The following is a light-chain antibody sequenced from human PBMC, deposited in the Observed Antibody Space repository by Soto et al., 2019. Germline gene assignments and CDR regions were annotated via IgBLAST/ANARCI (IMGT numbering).Light chain of an antibody. CDR2: EVT. V-gene: IGLV2-14*01. CDR3: SSYTSSRYV. CDR1: SSDVGAYNY. Sequence: QSVLTQPASVSGSPGQSITISCTGTSSDVGAYNYVAWYQQHPGKAPKLMIYEVTARPSGVSSRFSGSKSGNTASLTISGLRAEDEADYYCSSYTSSRYVFGTGTKLTVL. J-gene: IGLJ1*01.